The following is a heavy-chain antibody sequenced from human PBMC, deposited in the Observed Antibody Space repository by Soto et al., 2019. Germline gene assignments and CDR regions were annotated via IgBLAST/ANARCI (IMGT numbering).Heavy chain of an antibody. J-gene: IGHJ4*02. D-gene: IGHD2-8*01. V-gene: IGHV3-30*18. Sequence: GGSLRLSCAASGFTFSSYGMLLVLQAPGKVLEWVAVISYDGSNKYYADSVKGRFTISRDNSKNTLYLQMNILRAEDTALYYCANDKYCTHGVCYTPLDYWGQGTLVTVSS. CDR3: ANDKYCTHGVCYTPLDY. CDR2: ISYDGSNK. CDR1: GFTFSSYG.